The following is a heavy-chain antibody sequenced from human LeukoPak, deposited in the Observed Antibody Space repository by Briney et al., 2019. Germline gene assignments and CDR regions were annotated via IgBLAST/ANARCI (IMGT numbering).Heavy chain of an antibody. V-gene: IGHV1-2*02. D-gene: IGHD2-8*01. Sequence: GASVKVSCKASGYTFTGYYMQWVRQAPGQGLEWVGWINPNNGGTNYAQNFQDRVTVTTDTSTSTAYMDLRSLRSDDTAVYYCARTNLDCKNGVCYDYWGQGTPVTVSS. J-gene: IGHJ4*02. CDR2: INPNNGGT. CDR3: ARTNLDCKNGVCYDY. CDR1: GYTFTGYY.